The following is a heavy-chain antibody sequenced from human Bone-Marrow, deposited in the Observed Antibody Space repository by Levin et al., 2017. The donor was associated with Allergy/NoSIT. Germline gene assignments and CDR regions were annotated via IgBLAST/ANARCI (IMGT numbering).Heavy chain of an antibody. J-gene: IGHJ4*02. D-gene: IGHD3-22*01. V-gene: IGHV4-59*01. CDR3: ARDNYFDSSGSYRLDS. CDR2: VFYTGTT. CDR1: GGSIGSYY. Sequence: PGGSLRLSCTVSGGSIGSYYWNWIRQRPGKGLEWIGYVFYTGTTYYSPSLKSRVTISVDTSRNQFSLELTSVTAADTAVYYCARDNYFDSSGSYRLDSWGQGTLVTVSS.